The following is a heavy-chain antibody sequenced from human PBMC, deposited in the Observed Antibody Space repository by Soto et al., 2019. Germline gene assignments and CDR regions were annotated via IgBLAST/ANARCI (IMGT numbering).Heavy chain of an antibody. Sequence: GASVKVSCKASGYTFTGYYMHWVRQAPGQGLEWMGWINPNSGGTNYAQKFQGWVTMTRDTSISTAYMELSRLRSDDTAVYYCARGYCSSTSCHTPDYYYYMDVWGKGTTVTVSS. CDR1: GYTFTGYY. J-gene: IGHJ6*03. D-gene: IGHD2-2*01. CDR2: INPNSGGT. V-gene: IGHV1-2*04. CDR3: ARGYCSSTSCHTPDYYYYMDV.